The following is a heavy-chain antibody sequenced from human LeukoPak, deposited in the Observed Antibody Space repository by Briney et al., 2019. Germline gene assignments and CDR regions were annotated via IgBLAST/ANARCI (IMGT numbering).Heavy chain of an antibody. CDR2: IKPDGSAG. J-gene: IGHJ4*02. CDR1: GFTFSSNW. Sequence: GGSLRLSCATSGFTFSSNWMSWVRHVPGRGLDWVANIKPDGSAGYYAASVEGRFTVSRDNAKNSLYLQMNSLRVEGTAVYYCARANNSSWHNWGQGTLVTVSS. V-gene: IGHV3-7*01. CDR3: ARANNSSWHN. D-gene: IGHD6-13*01.